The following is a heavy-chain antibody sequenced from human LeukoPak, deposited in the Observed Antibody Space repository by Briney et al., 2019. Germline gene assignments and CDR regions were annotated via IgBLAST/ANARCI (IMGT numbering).Heavy chain of an antibody. CDR3: GTEYWYCHHY. J-gene: IGHJ4*02. V-gene: IGHV3-7*01. Sequence: PGGSLRLSCTASGFTFNYYFMDWVRQAPGKGLEWLATINKDGSDTEYIDSVRGRFTISRDNTKNSLYLQMNSLSAEDTAVYFCGTEYWYCHHYRGQGGLGTVS. D-gene: IGHD2-8*02. CDR1: GFTFNYYF. CDR2: INKDGSDT.